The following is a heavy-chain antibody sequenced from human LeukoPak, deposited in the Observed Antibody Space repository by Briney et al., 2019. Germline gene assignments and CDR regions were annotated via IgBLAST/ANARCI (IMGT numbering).Heavy chain of an antibody. V-gene: IGHV3-21*01. CDR2: ISSRIRYT. D-gene: IGHD3-3*01. J-gene: IGHJ6*03. CDR1: GFTFSSYG. CDR3: ARDPRANYDFWSGYYQYYYYYYMDV. Sequence: GPSLTLSCAPSGFTFSSYGMNSVRQPPRNGLGWVSSISSRIRYTNYADSVKGRFTISRDNAKNSLYLQMNRLRAEDTAVYYCARDPRANYDFWSGYYQYYYYYYMDVWGKGTTVTVSS.